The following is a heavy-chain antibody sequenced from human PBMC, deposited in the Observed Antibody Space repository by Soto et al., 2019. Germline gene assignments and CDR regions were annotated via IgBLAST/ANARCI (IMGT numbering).Heavy chain of an antibody. CDR1: GFDFTNAW. CDR3: TRDQAYSSAL. Sequence: PGGSLRLSCAASGFDFTNAWMHWVRQAPGKGLVWVSHVNSDGTITTYADSVKGRFTISGDNAKNTVFLQMNSLTVGDTAVYYCTRDQAYSSALWGQGTLVTVSS. CDR2: VNSDGTIT. V-gene: IGHV3-74*01. J-gene: IGHJ4*02. D-gene: IGHD2-21*01.